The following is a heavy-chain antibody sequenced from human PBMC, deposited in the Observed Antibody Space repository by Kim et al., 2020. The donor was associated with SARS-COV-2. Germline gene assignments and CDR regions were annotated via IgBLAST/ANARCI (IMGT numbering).Heavy chain of an antibody. CDR3: ARDEQRVQSSTSYSPDGFDI. D-gene: IGHD6-6*01. J-gene: IGHJ3*02. V-gene: IGHV3-11*01. CDR1: GFTFSDYY. CDR2: ITSSGSSR. Sequence: GGSLRLSCTASGFTFSDYYMIWIRQAPGKGLEWVSYITSSGSSRYYADSVKGRFTISRDNAKNSLFLQMDSLRAEDAALYYCARDEQRVQSSTSYSPDGFDIWGQGTMVTVSS.